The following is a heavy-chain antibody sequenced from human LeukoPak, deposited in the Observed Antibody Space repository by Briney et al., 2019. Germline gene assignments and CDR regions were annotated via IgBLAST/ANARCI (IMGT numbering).Heavy chain of an antibody. CDR3: ARHIHIPDYFDY. J-gene: IGHJ4*02. D-gene: IGHD2-21*01. CDR2: IYYSGST. CDR1: GGSISSYY. V-gene: IGHV4-59*08. Sequence: SETLSLTCTVSGGSISSYYWSWIQQPPGKGLEWIGYIYYSGSTNYNPSLKSRVTISVDTSKNQFSLKLSSVTAADTAVYYCARHIHIPDYFDYWGQGTLVTVSS.